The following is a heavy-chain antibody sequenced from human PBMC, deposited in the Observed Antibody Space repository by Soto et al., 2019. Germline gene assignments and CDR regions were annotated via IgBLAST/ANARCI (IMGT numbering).Heavy chain of an antibody. Sequence: GGSLRLSCVASGFTFTSYGMSWVRQAPGKGLEWVSSICGSDDKTYYADSVRGRFIISRDDSRSTLFLQMNSLRAEDTALYYWAHLEGVSPVVWGQGTLVTVSS. CDR1: GFTFTSYG. V-gene: IGHV3-23*01. J-gene: IGHJ4*02. CDR3: AHLEGVSPVV. CDR2: ICGSDDKT. D-gene: IGHD2-15*01.